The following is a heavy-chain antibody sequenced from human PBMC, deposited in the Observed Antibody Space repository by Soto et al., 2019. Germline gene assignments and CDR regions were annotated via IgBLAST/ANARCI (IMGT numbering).Heavy chain of an antibody. D-gene: IGHD3-22*01. CDR2: IIPIFGTA. Sequence: ASVKVSCEASGGTFSSYAISWVRQAPGQGLEWMGGIIPIFGTANYAQKFQGRVTITADKSTSTAYMELSSLRSEDTAVYYCASELRNYYDSSGYYSRWALDIWGQGTMV. CDR1: GGTFSSYA. CDR3: ASELRNYYDSSGYYSRWALDI. J-gene: IGHJ3*02. V-gene: IGHV1-69*06.